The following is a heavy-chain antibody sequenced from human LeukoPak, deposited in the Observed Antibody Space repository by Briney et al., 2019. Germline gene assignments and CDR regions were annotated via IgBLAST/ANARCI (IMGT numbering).Heavy chain of an antibody. CDR3: AQGFSSGWYPY. CDR1: GFSVSSFG. Sequence: GGSLRLSCAVSGFSVSSFGMSWVRQAPGKGLEWISAISLNGEATWYADSVKGRFIISRDNSKNTLYLQLTSLRAEDTAVYYCAQGFSSGWYPYWGQGSLVSVSS. D-gene: IGHD6-19*01. V-gene: IGHV3-23*01. J-gene: IGHJ4*02. CDR2: ISLNGEAT.